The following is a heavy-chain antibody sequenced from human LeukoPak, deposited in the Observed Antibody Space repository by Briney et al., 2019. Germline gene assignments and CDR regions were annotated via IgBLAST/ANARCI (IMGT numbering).Heavy chain of an antibody. CDR3: AGGVVGEVRGVISHFDY. V-gene: IGHV4-59*12. Sequence: SETLSLTCTVSGGSISSYYWSWIRQPPGKGLEWIGYIYYSGSSNYNPSLKSRVTISVDTSKNQFSLKLSSVTAADTAVYYCAGGVVGEVRGVISHFDYWGQGTLVTVSS. D-gene: IGHD3-10*01. CDR2: IYYSGSS. CDR1: GGSISSYY. J-gene: IGHJ4*02.